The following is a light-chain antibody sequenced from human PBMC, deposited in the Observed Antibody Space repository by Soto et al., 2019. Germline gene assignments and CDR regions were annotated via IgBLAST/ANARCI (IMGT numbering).Light chain of an antibody. V-gene: IGKV3-20*01. CDR3: QQSATTPRT. CDR2: GTS. J-gene: IGKJ1*01. CDR1: QTVAYTS. Sequence: EIVLTQSPGILSLSPGARATLSCRASQTVAYTSLAWYQQRPGQAPRLLIYGTSTRATGTPDRFIGSGSGTAFTLTIRRLEPDDCDVYYCQQSATTPRTFGQGTKVE.